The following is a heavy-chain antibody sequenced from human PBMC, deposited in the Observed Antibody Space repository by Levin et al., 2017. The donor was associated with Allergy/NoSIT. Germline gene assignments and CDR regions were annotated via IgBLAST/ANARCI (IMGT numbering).Heavy chain of an antibody. CDR2: IIPIFGTA. CDR3: ARDPDFWSGYYHAFDI. D-gene: IGHD3-3*01. Sequence: KISCKASGGTFSSYAISWVRQAPGQGLEWMGGIIPIFGTANYAQKFQGRVTITADKSTSTAYMELSSLRSEDTAVYYCARDPDFWSGYYHAFDIWGQGTMVTVSS. V-gene: IGHV1-69*06. J-gene: IGHJ3*02. CDR1: GGTFSSYA.